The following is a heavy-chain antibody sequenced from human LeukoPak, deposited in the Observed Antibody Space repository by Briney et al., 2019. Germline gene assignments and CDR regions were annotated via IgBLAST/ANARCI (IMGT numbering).Heavy chain of an antibody. CDR3: ARSSSSWTPQEYYFDY. J-gene: IGHJ4*02. Sequence: SETLSLTCAVYGGSFSGYYWSWIRQPPGKGLEWIGEINHSGSTNYNPSLKSRVTISVDTSKNQFSLKLSSVTAADTAVYYCARSSSSWTPQEYYFDYWGQGTLVTVSS. V-gene: IGHV4-34*01. CDR1: GGSFSGYY. D-gene: IGHD6-13*01. CDR2: INHSGST.